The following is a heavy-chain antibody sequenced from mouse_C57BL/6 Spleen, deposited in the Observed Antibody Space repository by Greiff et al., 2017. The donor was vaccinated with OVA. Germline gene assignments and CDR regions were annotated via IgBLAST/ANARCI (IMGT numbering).Heavy chain of an antibody. CDR3: ARTYGSSYDYFDY. J-gene: IGHJ2*01. V-gene: IGHV5-6*01. CDR1: GFTFSSYG. CDR2: ISSGGSYT. Sequence: EVQRVESGGDLVKPGGSLKLSCAASGFTFSSYGMSWVRQTPDKRLEWVATISSGGSYTYYPDSVKGRFTISRDNAKNTLYLQMSSLKSEDTAMDYCARTYGSSYDYFDYWGQGTTLTVSS. D-gene: IGHD1-1*01.